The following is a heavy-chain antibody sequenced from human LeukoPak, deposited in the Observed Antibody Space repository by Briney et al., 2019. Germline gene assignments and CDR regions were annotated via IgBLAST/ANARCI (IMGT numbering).Heavy chain of an antibody. CDR1: GGSIRSSSYY. J-gene: IGHJ6*03. Sequence: SETLSLTCTVSGGSIRSSSYYWGWIRQSPGKGLEWIGSIYYSGSTYYKPSLKRRVTISVDTSKNQFSLKLSSVTAADTAVYYCAKNTYYYHYYMDVWGKGTTVTVSS. CDR2: IYYSGST. CDR3: AKNTYYYHYYMDV. V-gene: IGHV4-39*01.